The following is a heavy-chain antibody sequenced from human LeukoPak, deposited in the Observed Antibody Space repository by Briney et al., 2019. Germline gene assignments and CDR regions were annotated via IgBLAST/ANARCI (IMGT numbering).Heavy chain of an antibody. CDR2: ISWNGGSI. V-gene: IGHV3-9*01. CDR3: AKSIAAAAPNSFDP. CDR1: GFTFDDYA. J-gene: IGHJ5*02. Sequence: GRSLRLSCAASGFTFDDYAMHWVRQAPGKGLEWVSGISWNGGSIGYADSVKGRFTISRDNAKNSLYLQMNSLRAEDTALYYCAKSIAAAAPNSFDPWGQGTLVTVSS. D-gene: IGHD6-13*01.